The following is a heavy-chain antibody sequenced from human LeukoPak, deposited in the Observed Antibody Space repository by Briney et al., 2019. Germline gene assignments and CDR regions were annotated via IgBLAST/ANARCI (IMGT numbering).Heavy chain of an antibody. CDR1: GFTFSSYW. V-gene: IGHV3-74*01. Sequence: GGSLRLSCAASGFTFSSYWMHWVRQAPGKGLVWVSRINSDGSSTSYADSVKGRFTISRDNAKNTLYLQMNSLRAEDTAVYYCARESDSSGYYYWGQGTLVTVSS. CDR3: ARESDSSGYYY. CDR2: INSDGSST. J-gene: IGHJ4*02. D-gene: IGHD3-22*01.